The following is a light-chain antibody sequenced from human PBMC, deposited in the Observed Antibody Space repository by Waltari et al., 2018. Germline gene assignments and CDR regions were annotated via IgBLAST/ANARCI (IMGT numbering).Light chain of an antibody. CDR1: QNIGLN. Sequence: IVMTQSPATLSMSPGERVTLSCRASQNIGLNLAWYQQKPGQTPRPLIYDATTSATGVPARFSGSGSGTEFALSISSLQSEDFAVYYCQKYYAWHLVFGGGTKVEIK. CDR2: DAT. V-gene: IGKV3-15*01. CDR3: QKYYAWHLV. J-gene: IGKJ4*01.